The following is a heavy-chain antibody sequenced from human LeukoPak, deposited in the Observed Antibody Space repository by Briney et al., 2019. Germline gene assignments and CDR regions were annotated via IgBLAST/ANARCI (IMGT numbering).Heavy chain of an antibody. CDR3: ARGFASTIGNWFDP. CDR2: IYTSGST. V-gene: IGHV4-61*02. Sequence: KPSETLSLTCTVSGGSISSSSYYWGWIRQPAGKGLEWIGRIYTSGSTNYNPSLKSRVTMSVDTSKNQFSLKLSSVTAADTAVYYCARGFASTIGNWFDPWGQGTLVTVSS. J-gene: IGHJ5*02. CDR1: GGSISSSSYY. D-gene: IGHD3-10*01.